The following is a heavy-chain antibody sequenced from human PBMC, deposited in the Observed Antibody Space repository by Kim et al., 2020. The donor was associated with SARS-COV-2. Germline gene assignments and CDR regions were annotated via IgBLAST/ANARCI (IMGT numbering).Heavy chain of an antibody. CDR1: GFTFSSYW. CDR3: ARGKWSGYLSAGREPFDY. D-gene: IGHD3-3*01. V-gene: IGHV3-7*01. Sequence: GGSLRLSCAASGFTFSSYWMSWVRQAPGKGLEWVANIKQDGSEKYYVDSVKGRFTISRDNAKNSMYLQMNSLRAEDTAVYYCARGKWSGYLSAGREPFDYWGQGTLVTVSS. CDR2: IKQDGSEK. J-gene: IGHJ4*02.